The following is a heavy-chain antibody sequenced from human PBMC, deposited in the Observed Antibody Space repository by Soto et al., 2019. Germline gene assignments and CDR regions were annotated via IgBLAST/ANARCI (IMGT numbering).Heavy chain of an antibody. V-gene: IGHV1-69*13. D-gene: IGHD3-3*01. CDR1: GGTFTNSV. Sequence: ASVKVSCKASGGTFTNSVISWVRQAPGQGLEWMGGFIPTIGTANYAQSFQGRVTIIADESTSTAYMELTSLRSEDTAVYYCARAPMLVGETIYENYFDYWGQGTLVTVSS. CDR3: ARAPMLVGETIYENYFDY. CDR2: FIPTIGTA. J-gene: IGHJ4*02.